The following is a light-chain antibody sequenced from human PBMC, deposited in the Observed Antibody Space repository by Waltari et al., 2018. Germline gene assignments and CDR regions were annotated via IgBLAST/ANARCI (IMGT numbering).Light chain of an antibody. V-gene: IGKV1-33*01. Sequence: DIHMTQSPSSLSASVGDRVTITCRASQDITTFLNWYQQKPGKAPKLLISDASDLETGVPSRFSASGSGTDFTFTISSLQPGDIATYYCQQYDNLPYTFGQGTKLEIK. CDR1: QDITTF. CDR2: DAS. J-gene: IGKJ2*01. CDR3: QQYDNLPYT.